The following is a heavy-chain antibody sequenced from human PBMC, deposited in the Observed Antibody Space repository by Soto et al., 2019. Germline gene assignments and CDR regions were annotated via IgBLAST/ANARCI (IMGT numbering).Heavy chain of an antibody. CDR3: AKALGELSPESYDY. J-gene: IGHJ4*02. CDR1: GFTFSSYA. V-gene: IGHV3-30*18. Sequence: QVQLVESGGGVVQPGRSLRLSCAASGFTFSSYAMHWVRQAPGKGLEWVAVISYDGSDKYYADSVKGRFTISRDNSKNTLKLQMNSLRAGDTAVYYCAKALGELSPESYDYWGQGTLITVSS. CDR2: ISYDGSDK. D-gene: IGHD3-16*02.